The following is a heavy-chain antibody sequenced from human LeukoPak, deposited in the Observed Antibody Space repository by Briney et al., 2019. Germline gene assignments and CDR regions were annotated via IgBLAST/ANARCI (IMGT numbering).Heavy chain of an antibody. J-gene: IGHJ4*02. V-gene: IGHV3-30*01. CDR3: ARPQAYYFDD. CDR1: GLSFSSYA. Sequence: PGRSLRLSCAASGLSFSSYAIHWVRQAPGKGIEWVAAISYDGSKKYYADSVKGRFTISRDNSKNTLYLQMDSLRSEDTAVYYCARPQAYYFDDWGQGTLVTASS. CDR2: ISYDGSKK.